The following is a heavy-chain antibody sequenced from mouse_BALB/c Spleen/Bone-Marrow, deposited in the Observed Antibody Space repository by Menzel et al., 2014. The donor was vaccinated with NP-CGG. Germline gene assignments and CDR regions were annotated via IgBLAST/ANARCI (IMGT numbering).Heavy chain of an antibody. CDR2: IHPSDSET. V-gene: IGHV1-61*01. CDR3: ERRYRSGFNY. Sequence: QVQLQQSEAQLLRPGSSVKLCCKATGYSFTSYWMNWTKQRPGQGLEWIGMIHPSDSETRLNQKFKDKATLTVAKSTSIAYMQLSSPTSEYSAIYYCERRYRSGFNYWGQGTPLTVSS. CDR1: GYSFTSYW. J-gene: IGHJ2*01. D-gene: IGHD1-3*01.